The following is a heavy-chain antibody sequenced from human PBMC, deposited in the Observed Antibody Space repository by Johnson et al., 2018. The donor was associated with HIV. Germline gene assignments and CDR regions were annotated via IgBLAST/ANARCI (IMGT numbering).Heavy chain of an antibody. Sequence: VLLVESGGGVVQPGGSLRLSCAASGFTVSSNYMSWVRQAPGKGLEWVANIEPDVSKKYYVDAVKGRFTISRDSAKNSLFLQMNSLRADDTAVYYCARMGGHHGFDIWGQGTMVTVSS. D-gene: IGHD3-16*01. V-gene: IGHV3-7*03. CDR2: IEPDVSKK. CDR3: ARMGGHHGFDI. CDR1: GFTVSSNY. J-gene: IGHJ3*02.